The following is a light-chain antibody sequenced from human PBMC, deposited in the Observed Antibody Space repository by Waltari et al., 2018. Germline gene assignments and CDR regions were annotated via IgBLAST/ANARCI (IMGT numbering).Light chain of an antibody. CDR1: QSISSS. Sequence: DIQMTQSPSTLSASVGDRVTITCRASQSISSSLDWYQQKPGKAPKLPFHQASGLESGGPSRFSGSGSGTEFHLTISSLQPDDFATYYCQQYHNYWTFGQGTKVDIK. CDR2: QAS. V-gene: IGKV1-5*03. J-gene: IGKJ1*01. CDR3: QQYHNYWT.